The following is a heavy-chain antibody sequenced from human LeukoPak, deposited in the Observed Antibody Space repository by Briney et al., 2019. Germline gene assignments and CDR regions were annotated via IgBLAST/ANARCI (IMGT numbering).Heavy chain of an antibody. J-gene: IGHJ1*01. D-gene: IGHD2-21*02. CDR3: ARGCGSDCPNAEYFHH. CDR2: INTGNGNT. V-gene: IGHV1-3*04. Sequence: ASVKVSCKASGYTFTSYAMHWVRQAPGQRLEWMGWINTGNGNTKYSQKFQDRVTITRDTSASTAYMELSSLRSEDTAVYYCARGCGSDCPNAEYFHHWGQGTLVIVSS. CDR1: GYTFTSYA.